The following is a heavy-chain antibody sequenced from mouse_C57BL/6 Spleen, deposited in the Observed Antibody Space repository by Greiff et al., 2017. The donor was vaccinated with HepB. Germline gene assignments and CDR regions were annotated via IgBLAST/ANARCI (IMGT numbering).Heavy chain of an antibody. V-gene: IGHV3-1*01. D-gene: IGHD2-3*01. J-gene: IGHJ2*01. CDR3: ARGGFDGPYFDY. CDR2: ISYSGST. Sequence: EVKVEESGPGMVKPSQSLSLTCTVTGYSITSGYDWHWIRHFPGNKLEWMGYISYSGSTNYNPSLKSRISITHDTSKNHFFLKLNSVTTEDTATYYCARGGFDGPYFDYWGQGTTLTVSS. CDR1: GYSITSGYD.